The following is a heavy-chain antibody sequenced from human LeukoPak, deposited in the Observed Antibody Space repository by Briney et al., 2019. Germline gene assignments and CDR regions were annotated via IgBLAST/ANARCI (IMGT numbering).Heavy chain of an antibody. J-gene: IGHJ6*02. Sequence: ASVKVSCKASGYTFTSYYMHWVRQAPGQGLEWMGIINPSGGSTSYAQKFQGRVTMTRDTSTSTVYMELSSLRSEDTAVYYCARDTHSSIVVVTATRVHYYYGMDVWGQGTTVTVSS. CDR1: GYTFTSYY. V-gene: IGHV1-46*01. D-gene: IGHD2-21*02. CDR3: ARDTHSSIVVVTATRVHYYYGMDV. CDR2: INPSGGST.